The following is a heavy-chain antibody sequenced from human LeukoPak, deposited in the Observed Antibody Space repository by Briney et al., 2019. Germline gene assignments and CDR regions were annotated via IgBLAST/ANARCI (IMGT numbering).Heavy chain of an antibody. CDR2: ISNSGSAI. D-gene: IGHD6-13*01. V-gene: IGHV3-11*04. J-gene: IGHJ4*02. CDR1: GFTVSSNY. CDR3: ARKAQSSSWSRFDY. Sequence: GGSLILSCAASGFTVSSNYMSWVRQAPGKGLEWVSYISNSGSAIYYADSVKGRFTVSRDNGKNSLYLQMNSLRAEDTAVYFCARKAQSSSWSRFDYWGQGTLVTVSS.